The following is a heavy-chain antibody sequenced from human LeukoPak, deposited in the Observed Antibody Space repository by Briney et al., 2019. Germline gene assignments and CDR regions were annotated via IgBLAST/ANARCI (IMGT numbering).Heavy chain of an antibody. D-gene: IGHD3-16*01. CDR1: GGSFSGYY. CDR3: ARDLGGWGTFDI. J-gene: IGHJ3*02. Sequence: SETLSLTCAVYGGSFSGYYWSWIRQPPGKGLEWIGYISHSGSSYYNPSLKSRITISVDRSKNQLSLKLTSVTAADTAVYYCARDLGGWGTFDIWGQGTMVTVSS. V-gene: IGHV4-34*01. CDR2: ISHSGSS.